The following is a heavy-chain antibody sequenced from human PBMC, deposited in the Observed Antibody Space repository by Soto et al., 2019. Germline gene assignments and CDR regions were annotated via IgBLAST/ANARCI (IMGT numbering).Heavy chain of an antibody. CDR3: VSIAACGGDCYAFDS. D-gene: IGHD2-21*02. J-gene: IGHJ4*02. CDR1: GGTYSSNT. CDR2: IIPLFGTA. Sequence: QVQLVQSGAAVKKPGSSVKISCKASGGTYSSNTINWVRQTAGQGLEWMGGIIPLFGTANYAEKFRGRVTITADRSTNTEYMELRSLRSEDTAVYYCVSIAACGGDCYAFDSWGQGTLVTVSS. V-gene: IGHV1-69*06.